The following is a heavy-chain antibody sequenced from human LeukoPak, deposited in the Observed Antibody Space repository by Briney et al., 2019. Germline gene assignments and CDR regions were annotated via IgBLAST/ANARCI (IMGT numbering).Heavy chain of an antibody. V-gene: IGHV3-74*01. D-gene: IGHD2-8*01. CDR3: LRVDDTNGHNWFDP. CDR1: GFSFSYYW. Sequence: PGGSLRLSRAASGFSFSYYWMHWVRQGSGKGPVWVSRIIGDGTRTDYADSVKGRFTISRDNAKSTLYLQMNSLTVEDTAVYYCLRVDDTNGHNWFDPWGQGTLVTVSS. J-gene: IGHJ5*02. CDR2: IIGDGTRT.